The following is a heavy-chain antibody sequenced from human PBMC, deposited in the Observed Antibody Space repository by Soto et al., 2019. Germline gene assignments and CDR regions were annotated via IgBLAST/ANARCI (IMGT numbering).Heavy chain of an antibody. D-gene: IGHD3-10*01. CDR2: VFYSGAT. CDR3: ARAGFSYGHLLF. CDR1: GGPIRTGDYY. Sequence: SETLSLTCNVSGGPIRTGDYYWNWIRQPPGKGLEWIGYVFYSGATNYSPSLKSRAAISMDTSKNQFSLSLTSVTAAGTAVYYCARAGFSYGHLLFWGQGIRVTVSS. V-gene: IGHV4-30-4*01. J-gene: IGHJ4*02.